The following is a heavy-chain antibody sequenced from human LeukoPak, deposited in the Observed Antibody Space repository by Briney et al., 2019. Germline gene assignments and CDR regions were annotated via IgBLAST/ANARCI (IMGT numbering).Heavy chain of an antibody. V-gene: IGHV3-48*03. CDR1: GFTFSDYE. J-gene: IGHJ3*02. D-gene: IGHD5-24*01. CDR2: ISTSGSII. Sequence: PGGSLRLSCAASGFTFSDYEMNWVRQAPGKGLEWILHISTSGSIIHYADSVKGRFTISRDNAKNSLYLQMNSLRAEDTALYHCARDRDGYNRDAFDIWGQGTMVTVSS. CDR3: ARDRDGYNRDAFDI.